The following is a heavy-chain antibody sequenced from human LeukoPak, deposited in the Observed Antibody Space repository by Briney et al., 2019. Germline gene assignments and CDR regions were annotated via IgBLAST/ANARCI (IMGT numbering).Heavy chain of an antibody. J-gene: IGHJ4*02. V-gene: IGHV3-73*01. CDR2: IRSKANSYAT. D-gene: IGHD1-26*01. CDR1: GFTFSGSA. CDR3: TRSSSTGSYSSNY. Sequence: GGSLRLSCAASGFTFSGSAMHWVRQASGKGLEWVGRIRSKANSYATAYAASVKGRFTISRDDSKNTAYLQMNSLKTEDTAVYYCTRSSSTGSYSSNYWGQGTLVTVSS.